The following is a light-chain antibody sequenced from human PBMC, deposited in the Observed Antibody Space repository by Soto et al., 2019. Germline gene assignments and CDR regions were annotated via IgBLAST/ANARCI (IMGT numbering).Light chain of an antibody. Sequence: QPVLTQPPSASGSPGQSVAISCTGTSSDVGGYNNVSWYQQHPGKAPKLMIYEVNKRPSGVPDRFSGSKSGNTASLTVSGLQAEDEADYYCSSYAGSSNVFGTGTKLTVL. CDR2: EVN. J-gene: IGLJ1*01. CDR1: SSDVGGYNN. CDR3: SSYAGSSNV. V-gene: IGLV2-8*01.